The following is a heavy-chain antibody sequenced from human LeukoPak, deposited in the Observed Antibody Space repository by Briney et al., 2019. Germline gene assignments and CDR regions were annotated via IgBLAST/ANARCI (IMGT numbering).Heavy chain of an antibody. Sequence: GGSLRLSCAASGFTFSSYAMSWVRQAPGKGLEWVSAISGSGGSTYYADSVKGRFTISRDNSKSTLYLQMNSLRAEDTAVYYCAKDYDFWSGYYPNYFDYWGQGTLVTVSP. CDR2: ISGSGGST. J-gene: IGHJ4*02. D-gene: IGHD3-3*01. CDR3: AKDYDFWSGYYPNYFDY. CDR1: GFTFSSYA. V-gene: IGHV3-23*01.